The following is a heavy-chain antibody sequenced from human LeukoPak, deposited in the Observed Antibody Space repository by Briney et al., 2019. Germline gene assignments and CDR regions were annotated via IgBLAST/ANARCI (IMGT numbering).Heavy chain of an antibody. D-gene: IGHD3-16*01. CDR2: VFDTGST. CDR1: GGYISSSSYY. Sequence: SETLSLTCTVSGGYISSSSYYWGWIRQPTGKGLEWIGYVFDTGSTYYIPSLKSRVAMSVDTSKNQFSLRLTSVTTADTAVYFCARGAFGGSLYYYYMDVWGKGTTVTISS. J-gene: IGHJ6*03. V-gene: IGHV4-61*05. CDR3: ARGAFGGSLYYYYMDV.